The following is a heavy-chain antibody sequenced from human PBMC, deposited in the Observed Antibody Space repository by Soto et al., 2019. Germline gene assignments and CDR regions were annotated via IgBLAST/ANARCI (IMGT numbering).Heavy chain of an antibody. Sequence: PGGSLRLSCAASGFTFSSYAMNWLRQAPGKGLEWVSTISGSGGSTYYAHTSTYYADSVKGRFTISRDNSKNTLYLQMNSLRAEDTAVYYCAKLWVSSGSRGVDYWGQGTLVTVSS. CDR1: GFTFSSYA. CDR3: AKLWVSSGSRGVDY. D-gene: IGHD3-22*01. V-gene: IGHV3-23*01. CDR2: ISGSGGSTYYAHTST. J-gene: IGHJ4*02.